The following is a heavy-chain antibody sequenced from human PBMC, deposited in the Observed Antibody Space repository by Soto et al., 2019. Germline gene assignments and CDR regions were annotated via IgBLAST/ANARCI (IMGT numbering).Heavy chain of an antibody. J-gene: IGHJ6*02. CDR1: GFTFSSYG. CDR3: AKDQVIAAARTYYYGMDV. CDR2: ISYDGSNK. D-gene: IGHD6-13*01. Sequence: GGSLRLSCAASGFTFSSYGMHWVRQAPGKGLEWVAVISYDGSNKYYADSVKGRFTISRDNSKNTLYLQMNSLRAEDTAVYYCAKDQVIAAARTYYYGMDVWGQGTTVTVSS. V-gene: IGHV3-30*18.